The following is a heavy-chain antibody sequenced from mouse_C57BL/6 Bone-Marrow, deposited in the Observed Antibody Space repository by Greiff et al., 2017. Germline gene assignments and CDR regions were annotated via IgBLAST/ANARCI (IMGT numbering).Heavy chain of an antibody. CDR1: GYTFTSYW. CDR3: TIHGSYYSIDY. Sequence: QVQLQQSGAELVMPGASVKLSCKASGYTFTSYWMHWVKQRPGQGLEWIGEIDPSDSYTNYNQKFKGKSTLTVDKSSIPAYMQLSSLTSEDSAVYYWTIHGSYYSIDYWGQGTSVTVSS. V-gene: IGHV1-69*01. CDR2: IDPSDSYT. D-gene: IGHD1-1*02. J-gene: IGHJ4*01.